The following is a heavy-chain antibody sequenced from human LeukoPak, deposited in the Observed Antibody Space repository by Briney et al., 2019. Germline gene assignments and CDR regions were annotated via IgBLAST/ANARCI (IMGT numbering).Heavy chain of an antibody. D-gene: IGHD2-15*01. CDR3: ARAVVVVAASFFTCWFDP. J-gene: IGHJ5*02. CDR2: INHSGST. Sequence: SETLSLTCTVSGGSISSSSYYWSWIRQPPGKGLEWIGEINHSGSTNYNPSLKSRVTISVDTSKNQFSLKLSSVTAADTAVYYCARAVVVVAASFFTCWFDPWGQGTLVTVSS. V-gene: IGHV4-39*07. CDR1: GGSISSSSYY.